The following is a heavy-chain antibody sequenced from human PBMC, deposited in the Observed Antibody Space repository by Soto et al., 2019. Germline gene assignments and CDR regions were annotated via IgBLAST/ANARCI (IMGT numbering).Heavy chain of an antibody. J-gene: IGHJ6*02. V-gene: IGHV1-69*01. D-gene: IGHD2-2*01. CDR1: GGTFSSYA. CDR3: ARARQRVVPAAIYYYYGMDV. CDR2: IIPIFGTA. Sequence: QVQLVQSGAEVKKPGSSVKVSCKASGGTFSSYAISWVRQAPGQGLEWMGGIIPIFGTANYAQKFQGRVTITADEATSTAYMELSSLRSEDTAVYYCARARQRVVPAAIYYYYGMDVWGQVTTVTVAS.